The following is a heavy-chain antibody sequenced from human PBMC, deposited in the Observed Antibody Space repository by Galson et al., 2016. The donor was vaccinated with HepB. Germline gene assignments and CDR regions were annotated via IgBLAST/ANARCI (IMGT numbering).Heavy chain of an antibody. CDR3: ASSGSDHVDFDY. CDR1: GSSFTSYW. V-gene: IGHV5-51*03. J-gene: IGHJ4*02. CDR2: IYPGDSDT. D-gene: IGHD5-12*01. Sequence: QSGAAVTKPGESLKISCKGSGSSFTSYWIGWVRQMPGKGLEWMGIIYPGDSDTRYSPPLQGPVTISADKSISTAYLQWSSLKASDTAMYYCASSGSDHVDFDYWGQGTLVTVSS.